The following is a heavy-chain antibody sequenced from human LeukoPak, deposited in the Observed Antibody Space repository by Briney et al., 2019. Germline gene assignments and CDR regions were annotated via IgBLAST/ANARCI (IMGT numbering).Heavy chain of an antibody. V-gene: IGHV1-69*04. J-gene: IGHJ4*02. CDR1: GGTFSSYA. CDR2: IIPIPGIA. Sequence: SVKVSCKASGGTFSSYAISWVRQAPGQGLEWMGRIIPIPGIANYAQKFQGRVTITADKSTSTAYMELSSLRSEDTAVYYCARDPRDSSGSLFDYWGQGTLVTVSS. D-gene: IGHD3-22*01. CDR3: ARDPRDSSGSLFDY.